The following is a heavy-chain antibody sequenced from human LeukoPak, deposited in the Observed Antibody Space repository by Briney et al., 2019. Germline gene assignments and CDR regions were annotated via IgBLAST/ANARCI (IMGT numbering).Heavy chain of an antibody. J-gene: IGHJ4*02. CDR1: GFTVSSNY. V-gene: IGHV3-30*18. D-gene: IGHD6-13*01. Sequence: GGSLRLSCAASGFTVSSNYMSWARQAPGKGLEWVAVISYDGSNKYYGDSVKGRITISRDNSKNTLYVQMNSLRPEDTAVYYCAKDRGIAAAGTSFDYWGQGTLVTVSS. CDR3: AKDRGIAAAGTSFDY. CDR2: ISYDGSNK.